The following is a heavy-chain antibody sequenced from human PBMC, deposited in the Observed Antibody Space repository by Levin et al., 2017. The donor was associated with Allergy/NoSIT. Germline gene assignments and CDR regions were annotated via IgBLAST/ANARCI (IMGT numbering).Heavy chain of an antibody. CDR2: IYHSGSS. CDR1: GYSISSGYY. D-gene: IGHD2-2*03. CDR3: ARWAGYCSSISCYADNWFDP. Sequence: SETLSLTCAVSGYSISSGYYWGWIRRPPGTGLEWLGTIYHSGSSYYNPSLKSRVTISVDTSKNQFSLKVSSVTAADTAVYYCARWAGYCSSISCYADNWFDPWGQGTLVTVSS. V-gene: IGHV4-38-2*01. J-gene: IGHJ5*02.